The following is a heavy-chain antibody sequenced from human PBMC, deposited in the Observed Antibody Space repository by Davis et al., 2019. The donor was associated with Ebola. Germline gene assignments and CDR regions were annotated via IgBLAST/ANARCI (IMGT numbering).Heavy chain of an antibody. V-gene: IGHV3-30*03. D-gene: IGHD3-10*01. CDR3: ARDPGFLRLVGAYYFDY. CDR1: GFTFSDYG. Sequence: PGGSLRLSCAASGFTFSDYGMHWVRQSPGKGLEWVAVISSDTNNKLYADSVKGRFTISRANSKNTLFLQVNSLRIEDTAVYYCARDPGFLRLVGAYYFDYWGHGTLVTVSS. J-gene: IGHJ4*01. CDR2: ISSDTNNK.